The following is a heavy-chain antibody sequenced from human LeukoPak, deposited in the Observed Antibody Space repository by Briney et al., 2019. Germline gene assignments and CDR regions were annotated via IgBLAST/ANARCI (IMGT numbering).Heavy chain of an antibody. V-gene: IGHV4-4*07. CDR2: IYTSGST. J-gene: IGHJ4*02. Sequence: SGTLSLTCTVSGGSITSYYWSWIRQPAGKGLEWIGRIYTSGSTNYSPSLKSRVTMSVDTSKSQFSLKLSSVTAADTAMYYCAGHYYYDTTGSDYWGQGTLVTVSS. CDR3: AGHYYYDTTGSDY. CDR1: GGSITSYY. D-gene: IGHD3-22*01.